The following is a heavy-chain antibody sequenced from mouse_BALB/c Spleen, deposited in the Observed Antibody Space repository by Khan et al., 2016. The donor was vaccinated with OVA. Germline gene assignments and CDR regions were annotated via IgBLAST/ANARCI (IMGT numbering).Heavy chain of an antibody. CDR1: GYTFSGYW. D-gene: IGHD1-1*01. V-gene: IGHV1-9*01. CDR2: ILPGSGST. CDR3: TRARYYGSSYFDF. J-gene: IGHJ2*01. Sequence: QVQLQQSGAELMKPGASVKISCKATGYTFSGYWIEWVKQRPGHGLEWIGAILPGSGSTKYNATFKGKATLTADTSSNTAYMQLSSLTSAASAVSCWTRARYYGSSYFDFWSQGTTLTVSS.